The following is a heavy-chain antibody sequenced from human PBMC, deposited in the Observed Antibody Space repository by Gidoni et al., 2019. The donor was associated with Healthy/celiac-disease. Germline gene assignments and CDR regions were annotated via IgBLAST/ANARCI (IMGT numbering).Heavy chain of an antibody. CDR3: ATAVGYCSSTSCKTRGGMDV. Sequence: QVQLQESGPGLVKPSQTLSLTCTASGGSISSGGYYWSWIRQHPGKGLEWIGYIYYSGSTYYNPSLKSRVTISVDTSKNQFSLKLSSVTAADTAVYYCATAVGYCSSTSCKTRGGMDVWGQGTTVTVSS. CDR1: GGSISSGGYY. J-gene: IGHJ6*02. CDR2: IYYSGST. D-gene: IGHD2-2*01. V-gene: IGHV4-31*03.